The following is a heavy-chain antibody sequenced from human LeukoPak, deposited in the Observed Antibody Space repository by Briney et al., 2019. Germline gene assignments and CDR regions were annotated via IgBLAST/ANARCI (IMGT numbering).Heavy chain of an antibody. CDR1: GGSFSGCY. CDR2: INHSGST. CDR3: ARYTSTWYLDY. V-gene: IGHV4-34*01. J-gene: IGHJ4*02. Sequence: SETLSLTCAVYGGSFSGCYWSWIRQPPGKGLEWIGEINHSGSTNYNPSLKSRVTISLDTSKNQFSLQLNSVTPEDTAVYYCARYTSTWYLDYWGQGTLVTVSS. D-gene: IGHD6-13*01.